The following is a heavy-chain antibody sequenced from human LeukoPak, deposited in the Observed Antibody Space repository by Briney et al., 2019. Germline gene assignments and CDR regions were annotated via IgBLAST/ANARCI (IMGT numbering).Heavy chain of an antibody. CDR1: GFTFSSYA. CDR3: AKVGLEVYAMRYYYYMDV. V-gene: IGHV3-23*01. D-gene: IGHD2-8*01. Sequence: PGGSLRLSCAASGFTFSSYAMSWVRQAPGKGLEWVSAISGSGGSTYYADSVKGRFTISRDNSKNTLYLQMNSLRAEDTAVYYCAKVGLEVYAMRYYYYMDVWGKGTTVTVSS. J-gene: IGHJ6*03. CDR2: ISGSGGST.